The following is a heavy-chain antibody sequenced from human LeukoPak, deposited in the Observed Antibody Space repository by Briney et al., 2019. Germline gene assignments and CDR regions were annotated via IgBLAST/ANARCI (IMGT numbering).Heavy chain of an antibody. V-gene: IGHV3-48*03. CDR3: TRDAGGRTQREGWFDP. J-gene: IGHJ5*02. CDR2: ISSSGSTI. Sequence: GGSLRLSCAASGFTFSSYEMNWVRQAPGKGLEWVSYISSSGSTIYYADSVKGRFTISRDNARNSLYLQMNSLRVEDTAIYYCTRDAGGRTQREGWFDPWGQGSLVTVSS. D-gene: IGHD1-26*01. CDR1: GFTFSSYE.